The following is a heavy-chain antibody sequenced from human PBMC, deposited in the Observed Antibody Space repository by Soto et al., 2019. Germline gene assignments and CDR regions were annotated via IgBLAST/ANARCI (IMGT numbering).Heavy chain of an antibody. D-gene: IGHD3-10*01. CDR1: GFTVSNSY. CDR3: ARCDGSATYCFFFAY. Sequence: EVQLVESGGGLVQSGGSLTLSCAASGFTVSNSYMSWVRQAPGKGLEWVSAIYSGGSTYYADSVKGRFTISRDNSRRTLYLQMNSLRAYDTAVYFCARCDGSATYCFFFAYWGQGTPVTVSS. J-gene: IGHJ4*02. V-gene: IGHV3-66*01. CDR2: IYSGGST.